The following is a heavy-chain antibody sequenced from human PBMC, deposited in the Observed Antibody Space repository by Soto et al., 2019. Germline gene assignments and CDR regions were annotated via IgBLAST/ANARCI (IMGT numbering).Heavy chain of an antibody. CDR3: TKDEVTLRDREYFHH. D-gene: IGHD3-16*01. CDR1: GFTFSSYA. J-gene: IGHJ1*01. V-gene: IGHV3-23*01. Sequence: GGSLRLSCAASGFTFSSYAVTWVRQAPGKGLEWVSAMGGGGGSTYYADSVKGRFTISRDNSKNTLYLQMYSLRAEDTAVYYCTKDEVTLRDREYFHHWGQGTLVTVSS. CDR2: MGGGGGST.